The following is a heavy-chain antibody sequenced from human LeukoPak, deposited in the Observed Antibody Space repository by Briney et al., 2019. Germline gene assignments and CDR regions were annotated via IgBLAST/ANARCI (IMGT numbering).Heavy chain of an antibody. J-gene: IGHJ4*02. CDR2: IRYDGSNK. CDR1: GSTFSSYG. V-gene: IGHV3-30*02. CDR3: AKVPIPYYDSSGPDY. D-gene: IGHD3-22*01. Sequence: PGGSLRLSCAASGSTFSSYGMHWVRQAPGKGLEWVAFIRYDGSNKYYADSVKGRFTISRDNSKNTLYLQMNSLRAEDTAVYYCAKVPIPYYDSSGPDYWGQGTLVTVSS.